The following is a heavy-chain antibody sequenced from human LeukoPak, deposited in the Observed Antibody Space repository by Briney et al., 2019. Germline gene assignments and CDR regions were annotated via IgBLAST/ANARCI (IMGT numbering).Heavy chain of an antibody. J-gene: IGHJ5*02. V-gene: IGHV3-30*04. CDR1: GFTFSSYA. Sequence: GGFLRLSCAASGFTFSSYAMPWVRQAPGKGLEWVAFISYDGSNKYYADSVKGRFTISRDNSKNTPYLQMNSLRAEDTAVYYCARDKLWFGELFKGDWFDPWGQGTLVTVSS. CDR2: ISYDGSNK. D-gene: IGHD3-10*01. CDR3: ARDKLWFGELFKGDWFDP.